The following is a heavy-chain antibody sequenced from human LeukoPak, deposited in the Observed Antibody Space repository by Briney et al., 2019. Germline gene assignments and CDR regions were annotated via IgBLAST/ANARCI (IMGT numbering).Heavy chain of an antibody. CDR1: GFTFRTYG. V-gene: IGHV3-48*04. CDR3: ARETRGESDY. J-gene: IGHJ4*01. D-gene: IGHD3-10*01. Sequence: PGGFLRLSCAASGFTFRTYGMNWVRQAPGKGLEWISYINSDSDTVYYSNSVKGRFTISRDNAKKSLYLQMNSLRAEDTAMYYCARETRGESDYWGHGTLVTVSS. CDR2: INSDSDTV.